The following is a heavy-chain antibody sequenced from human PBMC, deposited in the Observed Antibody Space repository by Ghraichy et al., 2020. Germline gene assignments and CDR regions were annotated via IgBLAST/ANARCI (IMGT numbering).Heavy chain of an antibody. CDR1: GGSISNADYY. Sequence: SETLSLTCTVFGGSISNADYYWSWIRQPPGKGLEWIGYIYYIGSTYYNPSLKSRLTISVDTSKNQFSLSLSSVTAADTAIYYCARVGHCSSTSCSFRSFDFWGQGTLVTVSS. V-gene: IGHV4-30-4*01. J-gene: IGHJ4*02. D-gene: IGHD2-2*01. CDR2: IYYIGST. CDR3: ARVGHCSSTSCSFRSFDF.